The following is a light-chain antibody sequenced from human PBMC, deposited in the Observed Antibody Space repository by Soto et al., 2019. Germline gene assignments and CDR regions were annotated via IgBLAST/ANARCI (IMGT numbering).Light chain of an antibody. CDR1: SPDIGSNS. J-gene: IGLJ2*01. Sequence: QSVLTQPPSASGTPGQRVTISCYVSSPDIGSNSVNWYQQLPGTAPKLLIYSTNQRASGVPDRFSGSKSGTSGSLAISGLQSEDESDYYCAAWDDSLNGPVFGGGTKLTVL. V-gene: IGLV1-44*01. CDR2: STN. CDR3: AAWDDSLNGPV.